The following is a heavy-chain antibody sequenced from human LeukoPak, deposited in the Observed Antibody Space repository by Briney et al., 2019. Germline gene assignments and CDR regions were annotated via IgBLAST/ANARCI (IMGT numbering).Heavy chain of an antibody. D-gene: IGHD5-24*01. CDR1: GFTFSNYN. CDR2: IGSSSTYM. Sequence: PGGSLRLSCAASGFTFSNYNMNWVRQAPGKGLEWVSSIGSSSTYMYYADSVKGRFTISRDNAKNSLYLQMNSLRAEDTAMYYCARQIDIDGYNYVSRLGCFDIWGQGTMVTVS. V-gene: IGHV3-21*01. CDR3: ARQIDIDGYNYVSRLGCFDI. J-gene: IGHJ3*02.